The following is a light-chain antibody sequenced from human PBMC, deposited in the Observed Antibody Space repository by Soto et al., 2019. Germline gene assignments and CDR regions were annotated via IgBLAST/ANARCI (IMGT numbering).Light chain of an antibody. CDR1: QSVGNN. Sequence: IVLTQSPATLSLSPGERATLSCRASQSVGNNLAWYQQKPGQAPRLLIYDVFNRATGIPARFSGSGSGTAFSLTISSLEPEDFAVYSCLQRSVWPWTFGQGTKVEV. CDR2: DVF. J-gene: IGKJ1*01. V-gene: IGKV3-11*01. CDR3: LQRSVWPWT.